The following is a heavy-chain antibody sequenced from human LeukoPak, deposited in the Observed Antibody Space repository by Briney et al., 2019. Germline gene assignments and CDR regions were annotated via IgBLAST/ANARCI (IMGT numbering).Heavy chain of an antibody. Sequence: PSETLSLTCAVYGGSFSAYYWSWIRQPPGEGLEWIGEISHSGTTNYNPSLKSRVTISVDTPKNQFSLNLNSVNAADTAVYYCAPVRLLQNWFDPWGHGTLVTVSS. CDR3: APVRLLQNWFDP. CDR2: ISHSGTT. V-gene: IGHV4-34*01. D-gene: IGHD2-15*01. J-gene: IGHJ5*02. CDR1: GGSFSAYY.